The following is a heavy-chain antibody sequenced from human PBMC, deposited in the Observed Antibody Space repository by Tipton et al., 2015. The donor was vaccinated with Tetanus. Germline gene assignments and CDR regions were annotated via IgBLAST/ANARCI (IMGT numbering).Heavy chain of an antibody. CDR3: ARDNYDILTGPTYGMDV. CDR2: INPNSGGT. Sequence: QLVQSGAEVKKPGASVKVSCKASGYTFTGYYMHWVRQAPGQGLEWMGWINPNSGGTNYAQKFQGWVTMTRDTSISTAYMELSRLRSDDTAVYYCARDNYDILTGPTYGMDVWGQGTTVTVSS. J-gene: IGHJ6*02. V-gene: IGHV1-2*04. D-gene: IGHD3-9*01. CDR1: GYTFTGYY.